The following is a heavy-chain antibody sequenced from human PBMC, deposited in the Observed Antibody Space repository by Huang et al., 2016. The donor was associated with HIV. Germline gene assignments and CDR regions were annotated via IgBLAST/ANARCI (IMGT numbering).Heavy chain of an antibody. J-gene: IGHJ4*02. Sequence: QVRLVQSGAEVKKPGASVKVSCKASGYIFNDLPISWVRQAPGQGLEWMVWINPYNGNTRYVQKFQGRVTMTTDTSTSTAYMELRSLRSDDTALYYCARLWSRDGYNWDYWGQGTLVTVPS. V-gene: IGHV1-18*01. CDR3: ARLWSRDGYNWDY. CDR1: GYIFNDLP. CDR2: INPYNGNT. D-gene: IGHD5-12*01.